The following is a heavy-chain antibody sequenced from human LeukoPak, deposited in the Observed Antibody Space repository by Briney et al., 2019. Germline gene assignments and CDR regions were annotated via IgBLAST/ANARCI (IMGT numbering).Heavy chain of an antibody. CDR1: GGSISSGGYY. Sequence: SETLSLTCTVSGGSISSGGYYWSWIRQPPGKGLEWIGYIYHSGSIYYNPSLKSRVTISVDRSKNQFSLKLSSVTAADTAVYYCARYCSSTSCYYYMDVWGKGTTVTVSS. D-gene: IGHD2-2*01. V-gene: IGHV4-30-2*01. CDR3: ARYCSSTSCYYYMDV. CDR2: IYHSGSI. J-gene: IGHJ6*03.